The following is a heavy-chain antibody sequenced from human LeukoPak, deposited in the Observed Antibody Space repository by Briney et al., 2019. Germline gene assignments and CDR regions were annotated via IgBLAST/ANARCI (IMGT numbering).Heavy chain of an antibody. CDR3: ARSYYYVNF. V-gene: IGHV4-38-2*02. D-gene: IGHD3-10*02. CDR2: IYHSGST. J-gene: IGHJ4*02. Sequence: PSETLSLTCTVSGYSISSGYYWGWIRQPPGKGLEWIGSIYHSGSTYYNPSLKSRVTISVDTSKNQFSLKLTSVTAADTAVYYCARSYYYVNFWAQGARVTVSS. CDR1: GYSISSGYY.